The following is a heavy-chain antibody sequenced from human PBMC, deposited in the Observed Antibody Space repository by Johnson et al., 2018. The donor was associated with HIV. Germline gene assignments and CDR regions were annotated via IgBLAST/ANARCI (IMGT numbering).Heavy chain of an antibody. CDR3: ARAIAAAGTVGVDAFDI. CDR2: IGTAGDT. Sequence: VLLVESGGGLVQPGGSLRLSCAASGFTFSSYDMHWVRQVTGKGLEWVSAIGTAGDTYYPGSVKGRFTISRENAKNSLYLQMNSLRAGDTAVYYCARAIAAAGTVGVDAFDIWGQGTMVTVSS. CDR1: GFTFSSYD. J-gene: IGHJ3*02. V-gene: IGHV3-13*01. D-gene: IGHD6-13*01.